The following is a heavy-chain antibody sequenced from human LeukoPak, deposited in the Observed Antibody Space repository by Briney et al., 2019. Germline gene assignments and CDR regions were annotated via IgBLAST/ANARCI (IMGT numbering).Heavy chain of an antibody. CDR3: AREEVYAIRDGPKNWFDP. CDR2: ISYDGSNK. J-gene: IGHJ5*02. CDR1: GFTFSSYA. Sequence: GGSLRLSCAASGFTFSSYAMHWVRQAPGKGLEWVAVISYDGSNKYYADSVKGRFTISRDNSKNTLYLQMNSLRAEDTAVYYCAREEVYAIRDGPKNWFDPWGQGTLVTVSS. V-gene: IGHV3-30-3*01. D-gene: IGHD2-8*01.